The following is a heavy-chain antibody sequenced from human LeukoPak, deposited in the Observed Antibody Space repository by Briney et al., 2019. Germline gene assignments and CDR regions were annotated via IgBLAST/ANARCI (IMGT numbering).Heavy chain of an antibody. CDR1: GFTFRTCW. J-gene: IGHJ4*02. V-gene: IGHV3-7*01. D-gene: IGHD6-6*01. Sequence: GGSLRLSCAASGFTFRTCWMSWVRQAPGKGLEWVAGINQGGSETYYVESVKGRFTISRDNAMNSFFLQMNSLRAEDTAVYYCARLIGDRTIYDYWGQGTLVTVSS. CDR3: ARLIGDRTIYDY. CDR2: INQGGSET.